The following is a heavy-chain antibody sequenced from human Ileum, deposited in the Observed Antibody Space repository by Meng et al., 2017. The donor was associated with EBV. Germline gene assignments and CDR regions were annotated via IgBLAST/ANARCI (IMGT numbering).Heavy chain of an antibody. V-gene: IGHV4-4*02. CDR1: GGSISSSNW. CDR2: IYHSGST. CDR3: ARVGQWLPIDY. D-gene: IGHD6-19*01. Sequence: QGARHGAGPGLVKPSGTLSLTCAVSGGSISSSNWWSWVRQPPGKGLEWIGEIYHSGSTNYNPSLKSRVTMSVDKSKNQFSLNLSSVTAADTAVYYCARVGQWLPIDYWGQGTLVTVSS. J-gene: IGHJ4*02.